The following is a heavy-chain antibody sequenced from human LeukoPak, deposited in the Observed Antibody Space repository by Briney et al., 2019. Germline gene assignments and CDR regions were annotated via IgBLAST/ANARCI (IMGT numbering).Heavy chain of an antibody. Sequence: GGSLRLSCAASGFTFSSYAMNWVRQAPGKGLEWVAAISGSGGSTYYADSVKGRFTISRDNSKNTLYLQMSSLRAEDKAVYYCAKDPSSPWLVYTWFDPWGQGTLVTVSS. V-gene: IGHV3-23*01. CDR3: AKDPSSPWLVYTWFDP. D-gene: IGHD6-19*01. CDR2: ISGSGGST. CDR1: GFTFSSYA. J-gene: IGHJ5*02.